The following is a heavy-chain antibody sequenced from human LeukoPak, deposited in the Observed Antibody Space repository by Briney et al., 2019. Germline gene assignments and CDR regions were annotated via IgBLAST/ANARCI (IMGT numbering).Heavy chain of an antibody. CDR2: INHSGST. CDR3: ARGGGVVPAAIGHDY. V-gene: IGHV4-34*01. CDR1: GGSFSGYY. Sequence: SETLSLTCAVYGGSFSGYYWSWIRQPPGKGLEWIGEINHSGSTNYNPSLKSRVTISVDTSKNQFSLKLSSVTAADTAVYYCARGGGVVPAAIGHDYWGQGTLVTVSS. D-gene: IGHD2-2*02. J-gene: IGHJ4*02.